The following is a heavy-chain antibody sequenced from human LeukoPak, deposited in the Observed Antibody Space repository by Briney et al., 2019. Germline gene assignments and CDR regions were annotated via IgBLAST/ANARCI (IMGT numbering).Heavy chain of an antibody. D-gene: IGHD6-6*01. CDR2: IYTSGST. V-gene: IGHV4-61*02. Sequence: SQTLSLTCTVSGGSISSGSYYWSWIRQPGGKGLEWIGRIYTSGSTNYNPSLKSRVTISVDTSKNQFSLKLSSVTAADTAVYYCARGPGGSSSSDFDYWGQGTLVTVSS. CDR1: GGSISSGSYY. J-gene: IGHJ4*02. CDR3: ARGPGGSSSSDFDY.